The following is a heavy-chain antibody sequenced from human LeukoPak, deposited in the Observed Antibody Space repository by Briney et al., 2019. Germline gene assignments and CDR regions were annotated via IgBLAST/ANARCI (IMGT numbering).Heavy chain of an antibody. D-gene: IGHD1-26*01. CDR2: INPNSGGT. CDR3: ATLPDSGSYPNWFDP. CDR1: GYTFTGYY. V-gene: IGHV1-2*06. Sequence: ASVKVSCKASGYTFTGYYMHWVRQAPGQGLEWMGRINPNSGGTNYAQKFQGRVTMTRDTSISTAYMELSRLRSDDTAVYHCATLPDSGSYPNWFDPWGQGTLVTVSS. J-gene: IGHJ5*02.